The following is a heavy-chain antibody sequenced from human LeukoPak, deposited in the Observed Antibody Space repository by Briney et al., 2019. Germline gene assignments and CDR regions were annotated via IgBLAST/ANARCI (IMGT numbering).Heavy chain of an antibody. Sequence: PGGSLRLSCAASGFTFRSYEMNWVRQAPGKGLEWVSYISSGGSTIYYADSVKGRFTISRDNAKNSLYLQMNSLRAEDTAVYYCASGNDLIAAAGSLFDYWGQGTLVTVPS. CDR1: GFTFRSYE. V-gene: IGHV3-48*03. J-gene: IGHJ4*02. D-gene: IGHD6-13*01. CDR3: ASGNDLIAAAGSLFDY. CDR2: ISSGGSTI.